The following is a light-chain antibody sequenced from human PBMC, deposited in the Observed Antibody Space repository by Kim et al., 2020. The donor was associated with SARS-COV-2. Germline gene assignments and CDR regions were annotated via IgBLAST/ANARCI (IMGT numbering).Light chain of an antibody. CDR2: DVS. V-gene: IGLV2-14*04. CDR3: SSYTSSSLVV. J-gene: IGLJ2*01. Sequence: GRSITISCTGTSSDVGGYNYVSWYQQHPGKAPKLMIYDVSKRPSGVSNRFSGSKSGNTASLTISGLQAEDEADYYCSSYTSSSLVVFGGGTQLTVL. CDR1: SSDVGGYNY.